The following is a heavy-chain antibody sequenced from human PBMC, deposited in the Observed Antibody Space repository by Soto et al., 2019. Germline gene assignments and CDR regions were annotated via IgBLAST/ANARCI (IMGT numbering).Heavy chain of an antibody. D-gene: IGHD3-3*01. V-gene: IGHV4-59*12. J-gene: IGHJ5*02. CDR3: ARGPPKDFWSGYSLGWFDP. Sequence: PSETLSLTCTVSGGSISSYYWSWIRQPPGKGLEWIGDIYYSGSTNYNPSLKSRVTISVDTSKNQFSLKLSSVTAADTAVYYCARGPPKDFWSGYSLGWFDPWGQGTLVTVSS. CDR1: GGSISSYY. CDR2: IYYSGST.